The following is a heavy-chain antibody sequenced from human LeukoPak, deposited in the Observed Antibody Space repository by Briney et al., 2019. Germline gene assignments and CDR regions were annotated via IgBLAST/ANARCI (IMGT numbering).Heavy chain of an antibody. V-gene: IGHV3-74*01. CDR1: GFTFSSYW. D-gene: IGHD1-26*01. CDR3: AKVRVGATIFDY. Sequence: GGSLRLSCAASGFTFSSYWMHWVRQAPGQGLVWVSRINSDGSSTSYADSVKGRFTVSRDNSKNTLYLQMNSLRAEDTAVYYCAKVRVGATIFDYWGQGTLVTVSS. J-gene: IGHJ4*02. CDR2: INSDGSST.